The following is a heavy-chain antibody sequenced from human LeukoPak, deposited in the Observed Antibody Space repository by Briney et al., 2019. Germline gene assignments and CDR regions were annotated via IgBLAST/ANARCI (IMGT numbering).Heavy chain of an antibody. V-gene: IGHV1-18*01. CDR1: GYTFTNYG. Sequence: ASVKVSCKASGYTFTNYGISWVRQAPGQGLEWMGWISGYNGNTNYAQKLQGRVTMTTDTSTSTAYMELRSLRSDDTAVYYCARDPQAGSGSFSDWFDPWGQGTLVTVSS. CDR3: ARDPQAGSGSFSDWFDP. J-gene: IGHJ5*02. CDR2: ISGYNGNT. D-gene: IGHD3-10*01.